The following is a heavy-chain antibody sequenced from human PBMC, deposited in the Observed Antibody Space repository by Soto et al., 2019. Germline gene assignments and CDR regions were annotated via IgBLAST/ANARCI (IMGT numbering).Heavy chain of an antibody. CDR2: IYHTGTT. CDR1: GASIIGIYH. D-gene: IGHD3-3*01. J-gene: IGHJ4*01. CDR3: ARTYTLGYYPH. Sequence: PSKAAALTCAVSGASIIGIYHWAWIRQSPRRGLEWIASIYHTGTTYYTPSLESRVTISVDTSKNQFSLRLSSVTAADSAGYVCARTYTLGYYPHLGQGDRVTVS. V-gene: IGHV4-38-2*01.